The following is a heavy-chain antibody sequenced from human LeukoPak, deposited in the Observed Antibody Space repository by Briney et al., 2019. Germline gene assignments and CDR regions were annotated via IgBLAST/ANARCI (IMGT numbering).Heavy chain of an antibody. CDR3: ARAPGIAEPDGYFMDV. D-gene: IGHD6-13*01. V-gene: IGHV7-4-1*02. CDR2: INTNTGNP. J-gene: IGHJ6*03. CDR1: GYTFTSYA. Sequence: ASVKVSCKASGYTFTSYAMNWVRQAPGQGLEWMGWINTNTGNPTYAQGFTGRFLFSLDTSVSTAYLEISSLQAEDTAVYYCARAPGIAEPDGYFMDVWGKGTTVTVSS.